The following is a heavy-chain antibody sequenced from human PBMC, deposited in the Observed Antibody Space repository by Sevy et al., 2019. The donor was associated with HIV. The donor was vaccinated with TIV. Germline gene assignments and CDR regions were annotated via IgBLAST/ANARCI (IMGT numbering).Heavy chain of an antibody. CDR3: ARDYNCSGGSCYSGLFDY. CDR1: GYTFTSYG. D-gene: IGHD2-15*01. V-gene: IGHV1-18*04. Sequence: ASVKVSCKASGYTFTSYGISWVRQAPGQGLEWMGWISAYNGNTNYAQKLQGRVTMTTDTSTSTAYMELRSLRSDDTAVYYCARDYNCSGGSCYSGLFDYWGQGTLFTVSS. CDR2: ISAYNGNT. J-gene: IGHJ4*02.